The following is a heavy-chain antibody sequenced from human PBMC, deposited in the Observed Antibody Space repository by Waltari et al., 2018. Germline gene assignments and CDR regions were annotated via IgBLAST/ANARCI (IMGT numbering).Heavy chain of an antibody. CDR3: ARDSRYCSGGSCYSGPDY. V-gene: IGHV7-4-1*02. CDR2: INTNTGNP. J-gene: IGHJ4*02. CDR1: GGTFSSYA. D-gene: IGHD2-15*01. Sequence: QVQLVQSGAEVKKPGSSVKVSCKAYGGTFSSYAISWVRQAHGQGLEWMGGINTNTGNPTYAQGFTGRFVFSLDTSVSTAYLQISSLKADDTAVYYCARDSRYCSGGSCYSGPDYWGQGTLVTVSS.